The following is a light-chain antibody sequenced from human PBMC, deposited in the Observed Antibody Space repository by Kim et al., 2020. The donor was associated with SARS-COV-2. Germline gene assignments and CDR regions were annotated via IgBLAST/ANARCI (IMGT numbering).Light chain of an antibody. CDR3: QAWDSSIYV. CDR1: KLGDKY. J-gene: IGLJ1*01. CDR2: RDN. V-gene: IGLV3-1*01. Sequence: VSPGQAASITCSGDKLGDKYASWYQQKPGQSPVVVIFRDNRRPSGIPERFSGSNSGNTATLTISGTQAMDEADYYCQAWDSSIYVFGTGTKVTVL.